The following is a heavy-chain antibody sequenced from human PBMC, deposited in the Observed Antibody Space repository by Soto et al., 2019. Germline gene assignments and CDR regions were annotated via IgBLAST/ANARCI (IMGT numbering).Heavy chain of an antibody. J-gene: IGHJ1*01. CDR1: GFTVSSNY. CDR2: IYSGGST. V-gene: IGHV3-53*01. D-gene: IGHD5-18*01. Sequence: EVQLVESGGGLIQPGGSLRLSCAASGFTVSSNYMSWVRQAPGKGLEWVSVIYSGGSTYYADSVKGRFTISRDNSKNTLYLQMNSLRAEDTAVYSCARDRVKKGYPDYFQRWGQGTLVPVSS. CDR3: ARDRVKKGYPDYFQR.